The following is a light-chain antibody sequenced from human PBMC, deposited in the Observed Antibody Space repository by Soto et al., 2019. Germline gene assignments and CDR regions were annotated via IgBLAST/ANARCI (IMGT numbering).Light chain of an antibody. V-gene: IGLV2-8*01. J-gene: IGLJ1*01. CDR3: SSYVGSNTFV. CDR1: SSDVGGYNY. Sequence: QSVLTQPPSASGSPGQSVTISCTGTSSDVGGYNYVSWYQQHPGKAPKLMIYEVSERPSGVPDRFSGSKSSNTASLTVSGLQAQDEADYYCSSYVGSNTFVFGTGTKLTV. CDR2: EVS.